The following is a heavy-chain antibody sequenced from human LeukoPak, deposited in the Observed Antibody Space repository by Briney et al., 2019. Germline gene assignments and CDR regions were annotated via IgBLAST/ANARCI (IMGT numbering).Heavy chain of an antibody. J-gene: IGHJ4*02. CDR3: ATPPLYYYDSSGYSPFDY. CDR1: GFTFSSYA. Sequence: PGGSLRLSCAASGFTFSSYAMSWVRQAPGKGLEWVSAISGSGGSTYYADSVKGRFTISRDNSKNTLYLQMNSLRAEDTAVYYCATPPLYYYDSSGYSPFDYWGQGTLVTVSS. V-gene: IGHV3-23*01. CDR2: ISGSGGST. D-gene: IGHD3-22*01.